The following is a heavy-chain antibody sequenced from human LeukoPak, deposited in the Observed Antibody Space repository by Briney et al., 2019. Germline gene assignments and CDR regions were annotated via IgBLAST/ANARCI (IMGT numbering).Heavy chain of an antibody. D-gene: IGHD3-3*01. CDR1: GGTFSSYA. CDR2: IIPIFGTA. CDR3: ARGPARFLEWLSPVGMDV. V-gene: IGHV1-69*13. J-gene: IGHJ6*04. Sequence: APVKVSCKASGGTFSSYAISWVRQAPGQGLEWMGGIIPIFGTANYAQKFQGRVTITADESTSTAYMELSSLRSEDTAVYYCARGPARFLEWLSPVGMDVWGKGTTVTVSS.